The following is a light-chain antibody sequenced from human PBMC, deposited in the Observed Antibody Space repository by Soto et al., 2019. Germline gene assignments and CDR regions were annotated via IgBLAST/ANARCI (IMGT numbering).Light chain of an antibody. J-gene: IGKJ2*01. CDR2: SAS. CDR3: QQGHNWPLT. Sequence: EIVMTQSPATLSVSPGERATLSCRASQSISTELAWYQQKPGQPPRLLIYSASTRATGVQARFTGSGSGSEFTLSISGLQSEDFAVYYCQQGHNWPLTFGQGTRLEI. CDR1: QSISTE. V-gene: IGKV3-15*01.